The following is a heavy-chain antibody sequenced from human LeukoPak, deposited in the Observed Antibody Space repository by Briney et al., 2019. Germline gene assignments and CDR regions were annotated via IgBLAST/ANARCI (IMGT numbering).Heavy chain of an antibody. CDR1: GYSFTSYW. V-gene: IGHV5-51*01. CDR3: AKMQQRNWFDP. J-gene: IGHJ5*02. D-gene: IGHD6-13*01. CDR2: IYPGDSDA. Sequence: GESLKISCQGSGYSFTSYWIGWVRQMPGKGLEWMGIIYPGDSDARYSPSFQGQVTISVDKSISTAYLQWSSLKASDTAMYYCAKMQQRNWFDPWGQGTLVTVSS.